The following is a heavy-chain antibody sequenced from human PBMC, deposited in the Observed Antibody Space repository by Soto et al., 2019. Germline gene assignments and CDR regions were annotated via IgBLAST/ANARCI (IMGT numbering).Heavy chain of an antibody. CDR1: GGTFSSYA. V-gene: IGHV1-69*13. Sequence: SVKVSCKASGGTFSSYAISWVRQAPGQGLEWMGGIIPIFGTANYAQKFQGRVTITADESTSTAYMELRSLRSDETAVYYCARDHELELPGPMSPWGQGTLVTVCS. CDR3: ARDHELELPGPMSP. D-gene: IGHD1-7*01. J-gene: IGHJ5*02. CDR2: IIPIFGTA.